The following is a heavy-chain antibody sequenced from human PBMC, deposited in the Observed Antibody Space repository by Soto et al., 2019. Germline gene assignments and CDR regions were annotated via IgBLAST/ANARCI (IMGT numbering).Heavy chain of an antibody. CDR3: AKDSDILTGYFDC. J-gene: IGHJ4*02. Sequence: EVQLLESGGGLIQPGGSLRLSCAASGFTFSTYAMSWVRQAPGKGLEWVSAISGRGGSTYYADSVKGRFTISRDNXKNTLDLQMNSLRAEDTAVYYCAKDSDILTGYFDCWGQGTLVTVSS. V-gene: IGHV3-23*01. CDR1: GFTFSTYA. D-gene: IGHD3-9*01. CDR2: ISGRGGST.